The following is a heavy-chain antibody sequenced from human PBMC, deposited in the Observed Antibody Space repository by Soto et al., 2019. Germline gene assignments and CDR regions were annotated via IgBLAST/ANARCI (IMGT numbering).Heavy chain of an antibody. J-gene: IGHJ6*02. Sequence: PGESLKISCKGSGYSFTSYWISWVRQMPGKGLEWMGRIDPSDSYTNYSPSFQGHVTISADKSISTAYLQWSSLKASDTAMYYCARLTQDYYDSSGHTVGDYGMDVWGQGTTVTVSS. D-gene: IGHD3-22*01. CDR1: GYSFTSYW. CDR3: ARLTQDYYDSSGHTVGDYGMDV. V-gene: IGHV5-10-1*01. CDR2: IDPSDSYT.